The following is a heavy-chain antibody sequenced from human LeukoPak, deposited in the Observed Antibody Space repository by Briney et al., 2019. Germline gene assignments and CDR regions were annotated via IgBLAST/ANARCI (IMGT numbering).Heavy chain of an antibody. J-gene: IGHJ4*02. CDR2: ISDSGGKT. CDR1: GFTFNNYA. D-gene: IGHD2-2*01. Sequence: GGSLRLSCTAAGFTFNNYAMSWVRQAPGKGLEWVSHISDSGGKTYYADSVKGRFTISRDNSKNTLYLQMNSLRAEDTAVYYCAKKGHSTSPGGYDYWGQGTLVTVSS. CDR3: AKKGHSTSPGGYDY. V-gene: IGHV3-23*01.